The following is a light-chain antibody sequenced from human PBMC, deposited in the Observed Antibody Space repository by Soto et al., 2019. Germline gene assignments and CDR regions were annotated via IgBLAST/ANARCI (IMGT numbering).Light chain of an antibody. CDR1: QSVSNY. CDR2: DAS. V-gene: IGKV3-11*01. J-gene: IGKJ4*01. CDR3: QQRSSWPLLT. Sequence: EIVLTQSPATLSLSPGERATLSCRASQSVSNYLAWFQQKPGQAPRLLIYDASNRATGIPARFSGSGSGTDFTITISSLAPEDFAVYYCQQRSSWPLLTFGGGTKVEI.